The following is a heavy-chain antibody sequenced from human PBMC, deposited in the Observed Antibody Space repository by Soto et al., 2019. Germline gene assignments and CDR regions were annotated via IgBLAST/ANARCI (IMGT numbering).Heavy chain of an antibody. Sequence: QVQLVESGGGVVQPGRSLRLSCAASGFTFSSYGMHWVRQAPGKGLEWVAVISYDGSNKYYADSVKGRFTISRDNAKNTLYLQMNSLRAEDTAVYYCAKDLATYYYDSSGYGMDVWGQGTTVTVS. CDR2: ISYDGSNK. CDR3: AKDLATYYYDSSGYGMDV. J-gene: IGHJ6*02. V-gene: IGHV3-30*18. D-gene: IGHD3-22*01. CDR1: GFTFSSYG.